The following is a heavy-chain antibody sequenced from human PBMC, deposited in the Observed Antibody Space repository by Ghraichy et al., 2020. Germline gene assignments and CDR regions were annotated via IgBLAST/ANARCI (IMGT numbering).Heavy chain of an antibody. CDR3: ARGAINYYPMDY. V-gene: IGHV6-1*01. J-gene: IGHJ4*02. Sequence: TLSLTCAISGDSVSSNSAAWNWIRQSPSRGLEWLGRTFYNSKWYYDYATSMTSRITINPDTSRNQFSLQLNSVTPEDTAVYYCARGAINYYPMDYWGPGTLVTVSS. CDR2: TFYNSKWYY. CDR1: GDSVSSNSAA. D-gene: IGHD1-26*01.